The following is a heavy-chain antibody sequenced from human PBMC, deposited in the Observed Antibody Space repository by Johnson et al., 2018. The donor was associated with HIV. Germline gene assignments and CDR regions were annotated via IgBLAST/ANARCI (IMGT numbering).Heavy chain of an antibody. CDR1: GFTFSDYD. CDR2: IGIAGDT. Sequence: VQLVESGGGLVKPGGSLRLSCAASGFTFSDYDMHWVRQATGKGLEWVSAIGIAGDTYYIDSVKGRFTIPRENAKKSLYLQMNNLRAEDTAVYYCASDISFGTTRFDHDAFDIWGQGTMVTVSS. V-gene: IGHV3-13*01. J-gene: IGHJ3*02. CDR3: ASDISFGTTRFDHDAFDI. D-gene: IGHD1-1*01.